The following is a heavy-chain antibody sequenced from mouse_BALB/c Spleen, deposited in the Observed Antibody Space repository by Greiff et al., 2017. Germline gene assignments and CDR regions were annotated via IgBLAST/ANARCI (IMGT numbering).Heavy chain of an antibody. J-gene: IGHJ2*01. CDR3: ASGGRKSGDYFDY. CDR1: GYTFTSYT. D-gene: IGHD1-1*02. V-gene: IGHV1-4*01. CDR2: INPSSGYT. Sequence: VQLKESGAELARPGASVKMSCKASGYTFTSYTMHWVKQRPGQGLEWIGYINPSSGYTNYNQKFKDKATLTADKSSSTAYMQLSSLTSEDSAVYYCASGGRKSGDYFDYWGQGTTLTVSS.